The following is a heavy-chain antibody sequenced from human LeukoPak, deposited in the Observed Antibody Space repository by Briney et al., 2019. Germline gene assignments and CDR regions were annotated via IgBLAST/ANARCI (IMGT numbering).Heavy chain of an antibody. CDR3: ARDSSGWFYFDY. CDR2: IYHSGST. D-gene: IGHD6-19*01. V-gene: IGHV4-38-2*02. J-gene: IGHJ4*02. Sequence: SETLSLTCSVSGYSISSGNYWGWIRLPPGKGLQWIGSIYHSGSTYYNPSLKSRVTISVDTSKNQFSLKLSSVTAADTAVYYCARDSSGWFYFDYWGQGTLVTVSS. CDR1: GYSISSGNY.